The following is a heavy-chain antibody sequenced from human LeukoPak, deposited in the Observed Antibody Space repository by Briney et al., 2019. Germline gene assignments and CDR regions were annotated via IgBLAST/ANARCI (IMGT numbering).Heavy chain of an antibody. V-gene: IGHV3-7*03. Sequence: PGGSLRLSCAASGFTFSNYWMSWVRQAPGKGLEWVANIKEDGSEKYYVDSVKGRFTISRDNSKNTLYLQMNSLRAEDTAVYYCAKVLALDWFDPWGQGTLVTVSS. CDR3: AKVLALDWFDP. CDR2: IKEDGSEK. J-gene: IGHJ5*02. CDR1: GFTFSNYW.